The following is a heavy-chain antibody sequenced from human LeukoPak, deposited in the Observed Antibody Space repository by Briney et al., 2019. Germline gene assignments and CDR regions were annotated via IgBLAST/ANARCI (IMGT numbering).Heavy chain of an antibody. CDR2: INHSGST. CDR3: VRVRYYGSGSYYTTKYNWFDP. Sequence: SETLSLTCAVYGGSFSGYYWSWIRQPPGKGLEWIGEINHSGSTNYNPSLKSRVTISVDTSKNQFSLKLSSVTAADTAVYYCVRVRYYGSGSYYTTKYNWFDPWGQGTLVTVSS. CDR1: GGSFSGYY. D-gene: IGHD3-10*01. J-gene: IGHJ5*02. V-gene: IGHV4-34*01.